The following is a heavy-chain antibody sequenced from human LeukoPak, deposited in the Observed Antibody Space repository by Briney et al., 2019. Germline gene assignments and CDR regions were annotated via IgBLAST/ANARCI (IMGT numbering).Heavy chain of an antibody. Sequence: GASVKVSCKASGYTCTSYDINWVRHATGQGLEWMGWMNPNSGNTGYAQKFQGRVTMTRNTSISTAYMELSSLRSEDTAVYYCARGYSGSYWVNYYYYYYMDVWGKGTTVTVSS. D-gene: IGHD1-26*01. V-gene: IGHV1-8*01. CDR2: MNPNSGNT. CDR1: GYTCTSYD. CDR3: ARGYSGSYWVNYYYYYYMDV. J-gene: IGHJ6*03.